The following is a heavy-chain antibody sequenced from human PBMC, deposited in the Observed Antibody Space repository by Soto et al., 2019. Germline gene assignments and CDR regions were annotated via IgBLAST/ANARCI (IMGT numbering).Heavy chain of an antibody. CDR1: GYTFSDYY. V-gene: IGHV1-2*04. D-gene: IGHD5-12*01. CDR2: INPYSGAT. Sequence: QVQLVQSGAEVKKPGASVKVSCKASGYTFSDYYVHWVRQAPGQGLEWMGWINPYSGATNYAQKFQDWVTMTGDASVGTANLELTTLVSDDTAVYYCARARANVAPNWFDPWGQGTLVIVS. J-gene: IGHJ5*02. CDR3: ARARANVAPNWFDP.